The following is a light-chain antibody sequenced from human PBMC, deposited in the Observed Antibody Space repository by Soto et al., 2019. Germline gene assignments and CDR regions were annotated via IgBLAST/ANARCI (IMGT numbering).Light chain of an antibody. J-gene: IGKJ1*01. Sequence: DIQMTQSPSSVSASVGDRVTITCRASQGISSRVAWYHQKPGTPPKLLIYAASTLQSGVPSRFNGSGSGTDFTLTISSLQPEDFATYYCQQANNFPWTFGQGTKVAIK. CDR3: QQANNFPWT. V-gene: IGKV1-12*01. CDR2: AAS. CDR1: QGISSR.